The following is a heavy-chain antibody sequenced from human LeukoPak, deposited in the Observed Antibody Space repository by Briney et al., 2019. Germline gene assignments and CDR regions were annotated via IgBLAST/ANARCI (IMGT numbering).Heavy chain of an antibody. Sequence: SETLSLTCTVSGGSISSSSYYWGWIRQPPGKGLEWIGSIYYSGSTYYNPSLKSRVTISVDTSKNQFSLKLSSVTAADTAVYYCARPSITMVRRFDPWGQGTLVTVSS. V-gene: IGHV4-39*01. CDR2: IYYSGST. CDR1: GGSISSSSYY. D-gene: IGHD3-10*01. J-gene: IGHJ5*02. CDR3: ARPSITMVRRFDP.